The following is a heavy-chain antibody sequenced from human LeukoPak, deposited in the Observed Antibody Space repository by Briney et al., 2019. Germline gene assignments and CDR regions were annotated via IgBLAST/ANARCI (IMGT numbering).Heavy chain of an antibody. CDR1: GFTFSSYG. Sequence: GGSPRLSCAASGFTFSSYGMHWVRQAPGKGLEWVAFIRYDGSNKYYADSVKGRFTISRDNSKNTLYLQMNSLRAEDTAVYYCAKDRSIKGPFDYWGQGTLVTVSS. V-gene: IGHV3-30*02. CDR3: AKDRSIKGPFDY. J-gene: IGHJ4*02. CDR2: IRYDGSNK.